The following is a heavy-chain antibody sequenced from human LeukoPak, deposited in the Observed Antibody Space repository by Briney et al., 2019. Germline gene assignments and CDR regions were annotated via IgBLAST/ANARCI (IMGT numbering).Heavy chain of an antibody. J-gene: IGHJ4*02. CDR3: ARRTSHSYFDY. CDR2: ISGSGTTI. Sequence: GGSLRLSCAASGFTFSDYYMSWIRQASGKGLEWVSYISGSGTTIYSANSLKGRFTITRDNAKNSLYLQMNSLRAEDTAVYYCARRTSHSYFDYWGQGILVTVST. D-gene: IGHD2-2*01. V-gene: IGHV3-11*01. CDR1: GFTFSDYY.